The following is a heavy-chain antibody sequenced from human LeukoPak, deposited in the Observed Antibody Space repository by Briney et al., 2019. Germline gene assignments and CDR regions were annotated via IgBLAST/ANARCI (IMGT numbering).Heavy chain of an antibody. V-gene: IGHV4-38-2*02. J-gene: IGHJ6*04. Sequence: SETLSLTCAVSGYSISSGYYWGWIRQPPGKGLEWIGSIYHSGSTYYNPSLKSRITISVDTSKNQFSLKLSSVTAADTAVYYCARERGTGYYYYYGMDVWGKGTTVTVSS. CDR2: IYHSGST. CDR3: ARERGTGYYYYYGMDV. CDR1: GYSISSGYY. D-gene: IGHD1-14*01.